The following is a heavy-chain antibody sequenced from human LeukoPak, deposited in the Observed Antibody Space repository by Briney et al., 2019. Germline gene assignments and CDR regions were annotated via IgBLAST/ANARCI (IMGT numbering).Heavy chain of an antibody. CDR2: ITSAGAT. D-gene: IGHD2-2*01. CDR3: ARFTISTPTADYFDY. V-gene: IGHV3-48*03. J-gene: IGHJ4*02. CDR1: GFTFSSYD. Sequence: GGSLRLSCAASGFTFSSYDMKWVRQAPGKGLEWVAYITSAGATFYPDSLKGRYIISRDNAKSSVSLQMSSLRAEDTAVYYCARFTISTPTADYFDYWGQGTLVTVSS.